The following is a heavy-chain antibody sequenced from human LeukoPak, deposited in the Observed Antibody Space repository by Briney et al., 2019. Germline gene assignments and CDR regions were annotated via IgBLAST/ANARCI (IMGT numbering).Heavy chain of an antibody. D-gene: IGHD1-7*01. CDR2: IRYDGSNK. V-gene: IGHV3-30*02. J-gene: IGHJ4*02. Sequence: PGGSLRLSCAASGFTFSSYGMHWVRQAPGKGLEWVAFIRYDGSNKYYADSVKGRFTISRDNSKNTLYLQMNSLRAEDTAVYYCAKYQYNWNCPDYWGQGTLVTVSS. CDR3: AKYQYNWNCPDY. CDR1: GFTFSSYG.